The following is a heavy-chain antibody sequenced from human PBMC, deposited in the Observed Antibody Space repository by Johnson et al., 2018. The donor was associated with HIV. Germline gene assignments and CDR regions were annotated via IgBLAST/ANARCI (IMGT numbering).Heavy chain of an antibody. D-gene: IGHD6-6*01. CDR1: GFTFDDYA. V-gene: IGHV3-9*01. Sequence: QLVESGGGLVQPGRSLRLSCAASGFTFDDYAMHWVRQAPGKGLEWVSGISWNSGSIGYADSVKGRFTISRDNAKNSLYLQMNSLRAEDTAVYYCARGPESMEARRDAFDIWGQGTMVTVSS. CDR2: ISWNSGSI. CDR3: ARGPESMEARRDAFDI. J-gene: IGHJ3*02.